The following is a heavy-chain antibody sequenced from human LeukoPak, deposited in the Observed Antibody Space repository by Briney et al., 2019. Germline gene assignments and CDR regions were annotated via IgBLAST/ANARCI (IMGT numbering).Heavy chain of an antibody. V-gene: IGHV3-23*01. CDR3: ANTAFHSSTFDH. J-gene: IGHJ4*02. Sequence: GSLRLSCAASGFTFSSYAMSWVRQAPGKGLEWVSGISGSGSSTYYADSVKGRFTISRDNSKNMLDLQMNSLRAEDTAVYYCANTAFHSSTFDHWGQGTPVTVSS. D-gene: IGHD6-19*01. CDR2: ISGSGSST. CDR1: GFTFSSYA.